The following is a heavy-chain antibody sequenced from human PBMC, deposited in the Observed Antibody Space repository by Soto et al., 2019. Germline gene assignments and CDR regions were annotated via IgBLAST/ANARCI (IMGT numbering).Heavy chain of an antibody. CDR3: VKDIHEQWLVSHFEY. D-gene: IGHD6-19*01. CDR2: ISWNSGSI. V-gene: IGHV3-9*01. J-gene: IGHJ4*02. CDR1: GFTFESYA. Sequence: EVQLVESGGVSVQPGRSLRLSCVASGFTFESYAMHWVRQVPGKGLEWVSGISWNSGSIGYEDSVKGRFTISRDNAQKSLYLEMNSLRVEDTAFYYCVKDIHEQWLVSHFEYWGQGALVTVSS.